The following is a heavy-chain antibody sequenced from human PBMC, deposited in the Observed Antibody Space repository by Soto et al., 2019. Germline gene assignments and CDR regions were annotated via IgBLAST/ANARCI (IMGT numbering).Heavy chain of an antibody. CDR3: ANLIVFHSSYYHDY. D-gene: IGHD1-26*01. CDR2: INHSGNT. CDR1: CVPFRGYY. Sequence: SDTLSLTCAVYCVPFRGYYWSWIRQSPGKGLEWIGEINHSGNTNYNPSLKSRVTMLVDTSKNQFSLSLSSVTAADTAVYYCANLIVFHSSYYHDYWGHGTLVTVSS. V-gene: IGHV4-34*01. J-gene: IGHJ4*01.